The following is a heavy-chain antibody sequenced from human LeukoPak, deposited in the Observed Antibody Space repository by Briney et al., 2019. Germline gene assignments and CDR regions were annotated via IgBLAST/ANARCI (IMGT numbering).Heavy chain of an antibody. Sequence: SETLSLTCTVSGGSISSYYWSWIRQPAGKGLEWIGRIYTSGSTNYNPSLKSRVTMSVDTSKNQFSLKLSSVTAADTAVYYCARAKYQPLLGYFDYWGQGTLVTVSS. CDR1: GGSISSYY. J-gene: IGHJ4*02. D-gene: IGHD2-2*01. CDR2: IYTSGST. V-gene: IGHV4-4*07. CDR3: ARAKYQPLLGYFDY.